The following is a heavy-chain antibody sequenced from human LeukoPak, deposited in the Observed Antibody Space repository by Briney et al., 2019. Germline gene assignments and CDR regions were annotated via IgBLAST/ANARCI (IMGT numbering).Heavy chain of an antibody. Sequence: PSQTLSLTCTVSGGSISSGDYYWSWIRQPPGKGLEWIGYIYYSGSTYYNPSLKIRVTISVDTSKNQFSLKLSSVTAADTAVYYCARDESTYYYGSGSFYGMDVWGQGTTVTVSS. J-gene: IGHJ6*02. V-gene: IGHV4-30-4*01. CDR2: IYYSGST. D-gene: IGHD3-10*01. CDR3: ARDESTYYYGSGSFYGMDV. CDR1: GGSISSGDYY.